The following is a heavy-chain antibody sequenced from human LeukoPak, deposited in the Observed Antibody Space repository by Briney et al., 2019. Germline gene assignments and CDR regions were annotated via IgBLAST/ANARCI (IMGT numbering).Heavy chain of an antibody. CDR1: GGSIRSYY. J-gene: IGHJ6*02. CDR3: ARDWWLGSPSLQGYFFGLDV. D-gene: IGHD2-2*01. Sequence: SETLSLTCTVSGGSIRSYYWSWIRQPPGKGLEWIGYIYNSESTDYNPSLKSRVTISLDTSKNQFSLRLTSVTSADTAVYYCARDWWLGSPSLQGYFFGLDVWGQGTTVTVSS. CDR2: IYNSEST. V-gene: IGHV4-59*01.